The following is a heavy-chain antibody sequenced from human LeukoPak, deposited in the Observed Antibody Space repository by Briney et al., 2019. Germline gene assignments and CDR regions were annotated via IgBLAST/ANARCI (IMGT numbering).Heavy chain of an antibody. V-gene: IGHV3-66*01. D-gene: IGHD5-12*01. CDR1: GFTVSSNY. CDR3: ARGPSGYHNT. Sequence: GGSLRLSCEASGFTVSSNYMSWVRQAPGKGLEWVSLIYTGGTSYAESVKGRFNISRDISKNTLYLQMNSLRAEDTAVYYCARGPSGYHNTGGQGTLVTVSS. CDR2: IYTGGT. J-gene: IGHJ4*02.